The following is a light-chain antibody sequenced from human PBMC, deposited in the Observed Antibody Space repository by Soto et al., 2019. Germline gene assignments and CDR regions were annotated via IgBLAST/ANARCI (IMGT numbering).Light chain of an antibody. Sequence: ENVLTQSPGTLSLSPGEGATLSCRASQSVTNNFLAWYQQKPGQAPRLLIYGASSRPGGIPDRFSGSGSGTDFTLTIPRLEPEDFAVYYCQQYGSSPYTFGQGTKVEIK. V-gene: IGKV3-20*01. CDR1: QSVTNNF. CDR2: GAS. J-gene: IGKJ2*01. CDR3: QQYGSSPYT.